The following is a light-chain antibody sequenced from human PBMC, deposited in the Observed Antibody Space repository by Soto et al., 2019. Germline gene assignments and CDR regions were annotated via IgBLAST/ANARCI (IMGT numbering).Light chain of an antibody. J-gene: IGKJ4*01. CDR3: QKFNAVPT. CDR1: QAISNY. CDR2: AAS. V-gene: IGKV1-27*01. Sequence: DLQITQSPYSLSASVGDRVTITCRASQAISNYLAWYQQKPGKVPTLLIYAASTLQSGVPSRFSGSGSGTDFTLTISSLQPEDATTYYCQKFNAVPTFGGGTKVEI.